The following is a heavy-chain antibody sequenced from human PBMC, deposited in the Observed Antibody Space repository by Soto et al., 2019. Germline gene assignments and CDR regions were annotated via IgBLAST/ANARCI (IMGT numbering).Heavy chain of an antibody. J-gene: IGHJ4*02. V-gene: IGHV3-30*18. CDR1: GFTFSNYG. CDR2: ISYDGSNR. CDR3: AKDGAPRYCSRSSCHPAGAY. Sequence: QVQLVESGGGVVQPGRSLRLSCAGSGFTFSNYGLHWVRQAPGKGLEWVAVISYDGSNRYYADSVKGRFTISRDNSKNMLYRQRAGLRAEDTAVYYCAKDGAPRYCSRSSCHPAGAYGGQGPLVTVPS. D-gene: IGHD2-15*01.